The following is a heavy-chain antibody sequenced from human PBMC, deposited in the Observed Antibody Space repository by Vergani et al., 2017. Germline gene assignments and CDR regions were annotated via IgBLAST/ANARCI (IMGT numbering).Heavy chain of an antibody. CDR2: VIPHLEIT. V-gene: IGHV1-69*02. D-gene: IGHD5-24*01. Sequence: QVQLEQSGAEVKKPGSSVTVSCRASGGTFGSHTISWVRQAPGQGLEWVGRVIPHLEITTLAQHLQGRVIITADKSTSTAYMELSSLRSEDTAVYYCARPRRDGYNYYYYYGTDVWGQGTTVTVSS. CDR3: ARPRRDGYNYYYYYGTDV. CDR1: GGTFGSHT. J-gene: IGHJ6*02.